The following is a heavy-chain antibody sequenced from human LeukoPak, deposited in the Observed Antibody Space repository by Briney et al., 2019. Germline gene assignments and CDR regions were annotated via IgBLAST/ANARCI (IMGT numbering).Heavy chain of an antibody. Sequence: GSLRLSCAASGFTFSSYSMNWVRQAPGKGLEWVSSISSSSSYIYYADSVKGRFTISRDNAKNSLYLQMNSLRAEDTAVYYCAELGITMIGGVWGKGTTVAISS. J-gene: IGHJ6*04. D-gene: IGHD3-10*02. CDR3: AELGITMIGGV. CDR2: ISSSSSYI. CDR1: GFTFSSYS. V-gene: IGHV3-21*01.